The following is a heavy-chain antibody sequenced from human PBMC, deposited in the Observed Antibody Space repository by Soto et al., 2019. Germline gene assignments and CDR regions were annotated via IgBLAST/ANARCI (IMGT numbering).Heavy chain of an antibody. Sequence: QVQLVESGGGVVQPGRSLRLSCAASGFTFSSYGMHWVRQAPGKGLEWVAVISYDGSNKYYADSVKGRFTISRDNSKNTLYLQMNSMRAEDTAVYYCAKSPPSLLRYSDWEPGPDFDYWGQGTLVTVSS. D-gene: IGHD3-9*01. V-gene: IGHV3-30*18. CDR2: ISYDGSNK. CDR3: AKSPPSLLRYSDWEPGPDFDY. CDR1: GFTFSSYG. J-gene: IGHJ4*02.